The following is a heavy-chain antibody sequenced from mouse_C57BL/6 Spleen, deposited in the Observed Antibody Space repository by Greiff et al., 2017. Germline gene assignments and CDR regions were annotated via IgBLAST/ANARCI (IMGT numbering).Heavy chain of an antibody. CDR3: ASIYGGYYAMDY. D-gene: IGHD1-1*02. Sequence: VQLQQSGAELARPGASVKMSCKASGYTFTSYTMHWVKQRPGQGLEWIGYINPSSGYTKYNQKFKDKATLTADKSSSTAYMQLSSLTSEDSAVYYCASIYGGYYAMDYWGQGTSVTVSS. CDR2: INPSSGYT. J-gene: IGHJ4*01. CDR1: GYTFTSYT. V-gene: IGHV1-4*01.